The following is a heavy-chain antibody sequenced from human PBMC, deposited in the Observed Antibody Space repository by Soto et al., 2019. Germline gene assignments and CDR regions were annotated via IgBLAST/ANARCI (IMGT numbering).Heavy chain of an antibody. CDR2: ITASGDST. CDR1: GFTFSSYP. J-gene: IGHJ4*02. CDR3: AWRV. V-gene: IGHV3-23*01. Sequence: EVQLLESGGGLVQPGGSLRLSCAASGFTFSSYPMNWVRQAPGKGLEWVSGITASGDSTYYADSVKGRFTIFRDNSKNSVYLQMNSLRAEDTAVYYCAWRVWGQGTLVTVSS.